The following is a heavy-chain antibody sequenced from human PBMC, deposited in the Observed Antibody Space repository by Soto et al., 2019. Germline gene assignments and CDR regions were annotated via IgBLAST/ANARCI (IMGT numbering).Heavy chain of an antibody. CDR2: ISYDGSNK. CDR3: AKDRQVMVRGIDGMDV. J-gene: IGHJ6*02. Sequence: GGSLRLSCAASGFTFSSYGMHWVRQAPGKGLEWVAVISYDGSNKYYADSVKGRFTISRDNSKNTLYLQMNSLRAEDTAVYYCAKDRQVMVRGIDGMDVWGQGTTVTVSS. D-gene: IGHD3-10*01. CDR1: GFTFSSYG. V-gene: IGHV3-30*18.